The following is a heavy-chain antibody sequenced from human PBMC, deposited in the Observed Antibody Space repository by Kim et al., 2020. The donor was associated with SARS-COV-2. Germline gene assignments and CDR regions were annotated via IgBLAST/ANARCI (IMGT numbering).Heavy chain of an antibody. CDR2: INHSGST. CDR1: GGSFSGYY. V-gene: IGHV4-34*01. Sequence: SETLSLTCAVYGGSFSGYYWSWIRQPPGKGLEWIGEINHSGSTNYNPSLKSRVTISVDTSKNQFSLKLSSVTAADTAVYYCARGDYYDSSGYYWGQGTLVTVSS. CDR3: ARGDYYDSSGYY. J-gene: IGHJ4*02. D-gene: IGHD3-22*01.